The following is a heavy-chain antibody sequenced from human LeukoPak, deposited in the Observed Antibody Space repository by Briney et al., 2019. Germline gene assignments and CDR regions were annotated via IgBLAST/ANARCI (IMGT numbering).Heavy chain of an antibody. CDR1: GYTFTSYD. CDR3: ARGLYYGSGSLSLYYYYYMDV. J-gene: IGHJ6*03. D-gene: IGHD3-10*01. V-gene: IGHV1-8*03. Sequence: ASVKVSCKASGYTFTSYDINWVRQATGQGLEWMGWMNPNSGNTGYAQKFQGRVTITRNTSISTAYMELSSLRSEDTAVYYCARGLYYGSGSLSLYYYYYMDVWGKGTTVTVSS. CDR2: MNPNSGNT.